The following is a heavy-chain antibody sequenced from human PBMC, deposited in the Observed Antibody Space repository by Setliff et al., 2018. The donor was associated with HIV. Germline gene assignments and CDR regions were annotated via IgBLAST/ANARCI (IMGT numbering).Heavy chain of an antibody. D-gene: IGHD3-22*01. V-gene: IGHV1-69-2*01. CDR2: VDHENGES. CDR1: GYTFTDYY. Sequence: ASVKVSCKTSGYTFTDYYMHWVQQAPGKGLEWMGHVDHENGESIYAEKFQGRVNIRADRSVDTVYMEVISLIYEDTAVYYCATDDWGYYGNAFDIWGQGTMVTVSS. J-gene: IGHJ3*02. CDR3: ATDDWGYYGNAFDI.